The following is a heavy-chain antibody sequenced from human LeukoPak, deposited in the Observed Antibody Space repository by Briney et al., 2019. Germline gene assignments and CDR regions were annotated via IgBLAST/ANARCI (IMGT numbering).Heavy chain of an antibody. J-gene: IGHJ4*02. CDR2: FDPEDGET. CDR1: GYTLTELS. V-gene: IGHV1-24*01. Sequence: GASVKVSCKLSGYTLTELSMHWVRQAPGKGLEWMGGFDPEDGETFYAQKFQGRVTITEDTATDTAYMELNSLRSEDTAVYYCATKITMLTRMYYFDFWGQGTLVTVSS. CDR3: ATKITMLTRMYYFDF. D-gene: IGHD2-21*02.